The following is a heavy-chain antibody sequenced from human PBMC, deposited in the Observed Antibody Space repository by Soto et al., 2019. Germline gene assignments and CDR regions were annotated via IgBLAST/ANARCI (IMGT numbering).Heavy chain of an antibody. Sequence: SETLSLTCAVYGGSFSGYYWSWIRQPPGKGLEWIGEINHSGSTNYNPSLKSRVTISVDTSKNQFSLKLSSVTAADTAVYYCARYRVGVFFRGYGSYYYMDVWGKGTTVTVSS. J-gene: IGHJ6*03. CDR1: GGSFSGYY. V-gene: IGHV4-34*01. CDR3: ARYRVGVFFRGYGSYYYMDV. D-gene: IGHD5-12*01. CDR2: INHSGST.